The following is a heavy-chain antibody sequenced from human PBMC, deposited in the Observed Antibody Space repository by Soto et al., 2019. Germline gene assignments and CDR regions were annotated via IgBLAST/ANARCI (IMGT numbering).Heavy chain of an antibody. CDR1: GFTFSNYW. Sequence: QAQLVESGGGVVQPGRSLRLSCAASGFTFSNYWMHWVRQAPGKGLEWVAGISVDGGSQHYPDAVKGRLTVSRDNSKNTLYLEMKAEDTAVYYCAREGYGSGWAGVFDNWGQGTMVTVSS. D-gene: IGHD6-19*01. J-gene: IGHJ3*02. CDR3: AREGYGSGWAGVFDN. V-gene: IGHV3-30-3*01. CDR2: ISVDGGSQ.